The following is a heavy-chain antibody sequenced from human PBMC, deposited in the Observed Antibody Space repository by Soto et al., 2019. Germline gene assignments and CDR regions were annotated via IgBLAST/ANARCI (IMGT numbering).Heavy chain of an antibody. Sequence: QVQLQESGPGLVKPSQTLSLTCTVSGDSISSADYYWSWIRQPPGQGLEWIGYVYHSGSTYYNPSLKSRVTMSIDTSKNQFSLKLSSVTAADTAVYYCARELYPPLFDYWGQGTLVTVSS. D-gene: IGHD2-8*01. CDR2: VYHSGST. J-gene: IGHJ4*02. V-gene: IGHV4-30-4*01. CDR3: ARELYPPLFDY. CDR1: GDSISSADYY.